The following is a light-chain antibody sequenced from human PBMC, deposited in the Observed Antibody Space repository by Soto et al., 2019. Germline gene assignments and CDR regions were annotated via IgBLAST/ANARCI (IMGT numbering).Light chain of an antibody. J-gene: IGKJ4*01. CDR2: DAS. V-gene: IGKV3-11*01. CDR1: QSVSSY. Sequence: EIMLTQSPATLSLYPGERATLSCRASQSVSSYLAWYQQKPGQAPRLLIYDASNRATGIPARFSGSGSGTDFTLTISSLEPEDFAVYYCQQRSNWPGLTFGGGTKVEIK. CDR3: QQRSNWPGLT.